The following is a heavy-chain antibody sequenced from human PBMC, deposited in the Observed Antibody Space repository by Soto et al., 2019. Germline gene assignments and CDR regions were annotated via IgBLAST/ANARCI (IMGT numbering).Heavy chain of an antibody. CDR3: ARVRFGEWGYAMDV. CDR1: GLTFSDSY. V-gene: IGHV3-11*01. Sequence: VQLVESGGGLVKPGGSLRLSCAASGLTFSDSYWNWIRHAPGKGLEWLAYISSTGSSIFYAGSVKGRFTISRDNAKNSLYLQMNSLRAEDTAMYYCARVRFGEWGYAMDVWGQGTTVTVSS. D-gene: IGHD3-10*01. CDR2: ISSTGSSI. J-gene: IGHJ6*02.